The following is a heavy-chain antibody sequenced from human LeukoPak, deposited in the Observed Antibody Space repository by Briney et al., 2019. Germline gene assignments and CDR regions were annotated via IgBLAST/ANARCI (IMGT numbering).Heavy chain of an antibody. J-gene: IGHJ4*02. CDR3: ARLINKPIAATGTGPFDH. CDR1: GDSISSYY. D-gene: IGHD6-13*01. Sequence: PSETLSLTCTVSGDSISSYYWSWIRQPAGKGLEWIGRIYTSGSTNYNPSLKSRVTMSVGTSKNQFSLKLSSVTAADTAVYYCARLINKPIAATGTGPFDHWGQGTLVTVSS. CDR2: IYTSGST. V-gene: IGHV4-4*07.